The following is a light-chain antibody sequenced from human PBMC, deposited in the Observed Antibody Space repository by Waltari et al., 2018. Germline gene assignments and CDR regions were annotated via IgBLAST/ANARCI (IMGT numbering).Light chain of an antibody. CDR3: QVWDSNTNHVI. CDR1: NIGVKS. J-gene: IGLJ2*01. CDR2: DDS. Sequence: SSVLTQPPSVSLAPGKTASITFGGNNIGVKSVHWYQQRPGQAPVLVIYDDSARPSGIPERFSGSNSGNTATLTISRVEAGDGADYYCQVWDSNTNHVIFGGGTKLTVL. V-gene: IGLV3-21*04.